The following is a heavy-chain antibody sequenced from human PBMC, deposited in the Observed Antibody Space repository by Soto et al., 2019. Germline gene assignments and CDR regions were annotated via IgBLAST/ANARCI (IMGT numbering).Heavy chain of an antibody. V-gene: IGHV3-30-3*01. CDR2: ISYDGSNK. J-gene: IGHJ2*01. CDR1: GFTFSSYA. CDR3: ARPLWRDDYNWGYFDL. D-gene: IGHD4-4*01. Sequence: QVQLVESGGGVVQPGRSLRLSCAASGFTFSSYAMHWVRQAPGKGLEWVAVISYDGSNKYYADSVKGRFTISRDNSKNTLHLHMSGLRLEDTAVYYCARPLWRDDYNWGYFDLWGRGTLVTVSS.